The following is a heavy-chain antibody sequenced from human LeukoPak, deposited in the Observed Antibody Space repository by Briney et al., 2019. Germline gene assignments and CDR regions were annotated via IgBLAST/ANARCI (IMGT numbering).Heavy chain of an antibody. CDR2: TYYRSKWYN. Sequence: SQTLSLTCAVSGDSFSTNSAAWNWLRQSPWRGLEWLGRTYYRSKWYNDYAVSVKSRITVNPDTSKNHFSLQLNSVTPEDTAVYYCTRDRHGNYGMDVWGQGTTVTVSS. D-gene: IGHD6-6*01. V-gene: IGHV6-1*01. CDR1: GDSFSTNSAA. CDR3: TRDRHGNYGMDV. J-gene: IGHJ6*02.